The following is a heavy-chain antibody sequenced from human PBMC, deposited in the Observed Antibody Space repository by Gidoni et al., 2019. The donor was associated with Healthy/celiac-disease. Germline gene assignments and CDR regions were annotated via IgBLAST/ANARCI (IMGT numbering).Heavy chain of an antibody. D-gene: IGHD4-4*01. CDR2: INHSGST. Sequence: QVQLQQWGAGLLKPSETLSLTCAVYGGSFSGYSWSWIRQPPGQGLEWIGEINHSGSTNYNPSLKSRVTISVDTSKNQFSLKLSSVTAADTAVYYCARGDLVQYKGMDVWGQGTTVTVSS. CDR1: GGSFSGYS. CDR3: ARGDLVQYKGMDV. J-gene: IGHJ6*02. V-gene: IGHV4-34*01.